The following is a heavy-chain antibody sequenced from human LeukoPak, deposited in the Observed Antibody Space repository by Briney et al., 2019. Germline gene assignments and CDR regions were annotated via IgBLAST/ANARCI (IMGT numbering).Heavy chain of an antibody. J-gene: IGHJ4*02. CDR1: GYSFTSYW. CDR3: ARLYDYGDSKYYFDY. D-gene: IGHD4-17*01. CDR2: IYPGDSDT. Sequence: GESLKISCKGSGYSFTSYWIGWVRQIPGKGLEWMGIIYPGDSDTRYSPSFQGQVTISADKSISTAYLQWSSLKASDTAMYYCARLYDYGDSKYYFDYWGQGTLVTVSS. V-gene: IGHV5-51*01.